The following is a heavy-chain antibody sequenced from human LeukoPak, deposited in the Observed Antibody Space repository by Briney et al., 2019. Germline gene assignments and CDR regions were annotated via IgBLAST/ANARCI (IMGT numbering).Heavy chain of an antibody. J-gene: IGHJ5*02. CDR1: GGSISSGDYY. CDR2: IYYSGST. CDR3: ARDRRVAGPGWFDP. V-gene: IGHV4-30-4*01. D-gene: IGHD2-15*01. Sequence: PSETLSLTCTVSGGSISSGDYYWSWIRQPPGKGLEWIGYIYYSGSTYYNPSLKSRFTISVDTSKNQFSLKLSSVTAADTAVYYCARDRRVAGPGWFDPWGQGTLVTVSS.